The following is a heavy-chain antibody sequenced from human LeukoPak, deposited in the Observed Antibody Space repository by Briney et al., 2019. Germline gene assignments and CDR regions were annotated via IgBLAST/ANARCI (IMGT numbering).Heavy chain of an antibody. CDR1: GCTSSTYN. CDR2: ISSSSSYI. Sequence: GGSLRLSCAASGCTSSTYNMNWVRQAPGKGLEWVSSISSSSSYIYYADSLKGRFTISRDNAKNSLYLQMNSLRAEDTAVYYCARDSKPIAVAVSFDYWGQGTLVTVSS. J-gene: IGHJ4*02. D-gene: IGHD6-19*01. V-gene: IGHV3-21*01. CDR3: ARDSKPIAVAVSFDY.